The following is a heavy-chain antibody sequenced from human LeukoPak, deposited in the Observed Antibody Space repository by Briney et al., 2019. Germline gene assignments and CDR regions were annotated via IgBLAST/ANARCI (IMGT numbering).Heavy chain of an antibody. V-gene: IGHV4-34*01. CDR3: AREYSTSSTAFDI. D-gene: IGHD6-6*01. J-gene: IGHJ3*02. Sequence: SETLSLTCAVYGGSFSGYYWSWIRQPPGKGLEWIGEINHSGSTNYNPSLKSRVTISVDTSKNQFSLKLSSVTAADTAVYYCAREYSTSSTAFDIWGQGTMVTVS. CDR1: GGSFSGYY. CDR2: INHSGST.